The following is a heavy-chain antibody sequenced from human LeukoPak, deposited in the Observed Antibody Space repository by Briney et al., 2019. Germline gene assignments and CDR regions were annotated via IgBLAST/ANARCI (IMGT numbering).Heavy chain of an antibody. J-gene: IGHJ4*02. CDR2: INSHGGSI. D-gene: IGHD2-15*01. CDR3: AKFGRWYFFED. CDR1: GFTFSSYV. V-gene: IGHV3-64*01. Sequence: PGGSLRLTCAASGFTFSSYVMHWVRQAPGKGLEYVSGINSHGGSIYYAKSVKGRFIISRDNSKNTLYLQMGSVRAEDMAVYYCAKFGRWYFFEDWGQGTLVTVSS.